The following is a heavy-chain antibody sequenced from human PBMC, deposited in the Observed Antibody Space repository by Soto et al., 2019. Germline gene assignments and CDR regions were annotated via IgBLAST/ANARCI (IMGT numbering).Heavy chain of an antibody. Sequence: PGGSLRLSCAASGFTFSSYWMHWVRQAPGKGLVWVSRINGDGSSTNYADSVKGRFTISRDNDKNTLYLQMNSLRAEDTAVYYCARGARNFYYFDYWGQGALVTVSS. J-gene: IGHJ4*02. CDR3: ARGARNFYYFDY. CDR2: INGDGSST. CDR1: GFTFSSYW. V-gene: IGHV3-74*01. D-gene: IGHD1-7*01.